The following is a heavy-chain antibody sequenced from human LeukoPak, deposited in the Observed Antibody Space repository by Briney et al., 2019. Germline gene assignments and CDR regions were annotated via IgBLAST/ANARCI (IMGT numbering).Heavy chain of an antibody. Sequence: PSETLSLTCSVSGGSISSGDYYWSWIRQPPGKGLEWIGYIYYSGSTYYNPSLKSRVTISVDTSKNQFSLKLNSVTAADTAVYYCARDLADIVVVPAASPDAFDIWGQGTMVTVSS. D-gene: IGHD2-2*01. V-gene: IGHV4-30-4*08. J-gene: IGHJ3*02. CDR2: IYYSGST. CDR1: GGSISSGDYY. CDR3: ARDLADIVVVPAASPDAFDI.